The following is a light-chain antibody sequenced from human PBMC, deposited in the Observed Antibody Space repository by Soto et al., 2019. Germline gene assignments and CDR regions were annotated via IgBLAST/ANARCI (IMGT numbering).Light chain of an antibody. V-gene: IGKV2D-29*01. J-gene: IGKJ4*01. CDR1: QSLLDSNGKTF. CDR2: EVS. Sequence: EIVMTQTPLSLPVTPGQPASISCRSSQSLLDSNGKTFLYWYMKKPGQAPQLLIYEVSNRFAGVPDRFSGSGSETDLTLNISRVEAEDFAVYYCMQTLQLPLTFGGGTRVEMK. CDR3: MQTLQLPLT.